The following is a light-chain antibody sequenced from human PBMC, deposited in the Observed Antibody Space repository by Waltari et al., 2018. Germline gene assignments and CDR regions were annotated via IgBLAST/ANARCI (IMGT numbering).Light chain of an antibody. CDR3: QSYDNSLGGSVL. CDR2: ENT. V-gene: IGLV1-40*01. CDR1: DSNIASLG. J-gene: IGLJ3*02. Sequence: QSVLTQAPSVSGAPGQTVTISCTGGDSNIASLGVNRYQPLPGRVPKLLIYENTNRPSGVPDRFSGSKSGTSASLAIEGLQPEDEGDYYCQSYDNSLGGSVLFGGGTKVTV.